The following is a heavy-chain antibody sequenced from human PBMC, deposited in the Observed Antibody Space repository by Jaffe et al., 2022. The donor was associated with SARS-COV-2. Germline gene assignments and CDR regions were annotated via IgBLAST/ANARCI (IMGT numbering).Heavy chain of an antibody. Sequence: EVQLLESGGGLVQPGGSLRLSCAASGFTFSSYAMSWVRQAPGKGLEWVSAISGSGGSTYYADSVKGRFTISRDNSKNTLYLQMNSLRAEDTAVYYCAKDTRFHGGSYSAWFDPWGQGTLVTVSS. D-gene: IGHD1-26*01. J-gene: IGHJ5*02. V-gene: IGHV3-23*01. CDR3: AKDTRFHGGSYSAWFDP. CDR1: GFTFSSYA. CDR2: ISGSGGST.